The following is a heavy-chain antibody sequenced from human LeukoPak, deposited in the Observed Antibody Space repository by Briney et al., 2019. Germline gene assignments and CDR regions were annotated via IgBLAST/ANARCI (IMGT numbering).Heavy chain of an antibody. CDR3: ARVWRFGFGELSPFDY. V-gene: IGHV4-38-2*01. CDR1: GYSISSGYY. D-gene: IGHD3-10*01. Sequence: SETLSLTCAVSGYSISSGYYWGWIRQPPGKGLEWIGSIYHSGSTYYNPSLKSRVTISVDTSKNQFSLKLSSVTAAGTAVCYCARVWRFGFGELSPFDYWGQGTLVTVSS. J-gene: IGHJ4*02. CDR2: IYHSGST.